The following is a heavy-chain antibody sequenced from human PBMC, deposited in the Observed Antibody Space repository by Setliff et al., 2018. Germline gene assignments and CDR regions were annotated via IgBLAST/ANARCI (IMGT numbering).Heavy chain of an antibody. V-gene: IGHV4-4*07. D-gene: IGHD6-19*01. CDR1: GGSINEYY. J-gene: IGHJ4*02. Sequence: SETLSLTCSVSGGSINEYYWSWFRQPAGKGLEWIGRIYSDENTDYNPSLKSRVTMSADTSENQFSLKLKSVTAADTAVYYCTRNFLGWLARFWGRGTLVTVSS. CDR3: TRNFLGWLARF. CDR2: IYSDENT.